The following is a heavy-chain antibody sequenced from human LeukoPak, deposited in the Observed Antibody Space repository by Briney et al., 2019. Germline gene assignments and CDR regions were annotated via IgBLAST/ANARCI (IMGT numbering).Heavy chain of an antibody. Sequence: SETLSLTCTVSGGSISSYYWSWIRQPPGKGLEWIGYIYYSGSTNYNPSLKSRVTISVDTSKNQFSLKLSSVTAADTAVYYCARHGVRHSYFLPGFRWFDPWGQGTLVTVSS. CDR2: IYYSGST. J-gene: IGHJ5*02. CDR3: ARHGVRHSYFLPGFRWFDP. D-gene: IGHD3-10*01. V-gene: IGHV4-59*08. CDR1: GGSISSYY.